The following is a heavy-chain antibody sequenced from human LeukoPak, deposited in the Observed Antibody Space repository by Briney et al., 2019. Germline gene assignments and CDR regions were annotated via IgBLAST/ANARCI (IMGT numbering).Heavy chain of an antibody. CDR3: VKDIQLSY. J-gene: IGHJ4*02. CDR2: ISFSGANT. CDR1: GFGFKDAA. V-gene: IGHV3-23*01. Sequence: GGSLRLSCAASGFGFKDAAMTWVRQAPGKALEWVSLISFSGANTYYADYVKGRFTISTDNSKGTVSLQMNSLRAEDTAMYYCVKDIQLSYWGQGTLVTVSS. D-gene: IGHD3-16*02.